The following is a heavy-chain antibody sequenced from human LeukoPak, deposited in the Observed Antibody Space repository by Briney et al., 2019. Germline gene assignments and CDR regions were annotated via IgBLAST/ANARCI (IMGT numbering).Heavy chain of an antibody. CDR3: ARGRFLEWLSWDV. CDR1: GGSISSYY. J-gene: IGHJ6*04. V-gene: IGHV4-4*07. Sequence: SETLSLTCTVSGGSISSYYWNWVRQPAGKGLEWIGRIYTGGSTNYNPSLKNRVTMSVDPSKKQFSLNLNSVIAADTAVYYCARGRFLEWLSWDVWGKGTTVTVSS. CDR2: IYTGGST. D-gene: IGHD3-3*01.